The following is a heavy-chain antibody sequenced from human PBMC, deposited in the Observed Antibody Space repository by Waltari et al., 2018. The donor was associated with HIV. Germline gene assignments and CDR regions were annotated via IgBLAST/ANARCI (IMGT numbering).Heavy chain of an antibody. V-gene: IGHV3-23*01. Sequence: EVQLLDSGGGWVQPGGSLRLSCAASGFTFGSVAMGWGGQAPGKGPEWVSGTSASGGTTYYADSVKGRFTISRDNSKNTLYLQMNRLRAEDTAVYYCAKAPLRRSSVGGEGPSHFEYWGQGTLVTVSS. J-gene: IGHJ4*02. CDR1: GFTFGSVA. CDR3: AKAPLRRSSVGGEGPSHFEY. CDR2: TSASGGTT. D-gene: IGHD3-10*01.